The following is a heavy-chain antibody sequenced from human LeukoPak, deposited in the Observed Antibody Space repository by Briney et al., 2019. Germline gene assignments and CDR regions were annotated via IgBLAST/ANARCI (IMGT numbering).Heavy chain of an antibody. V-gene: IGHV3-7*04. CDR2: IKQDGSEK. Sequence: SGRSLRLSCAASGCTFSSYGMHWVRQAPGKGLEWVANIKQDGSEKYYVDSVKGRFTISRDNAKNALYLQMNSLRAEGTAVYYCARESRGSARGGSFDYWGQGTLVTVSS. CDR3: ARESRGSARGGSFDY. D-gene: IGHD2-15*01. CDR1: GCTFSSYG. J-gene: IGHJ4*02.